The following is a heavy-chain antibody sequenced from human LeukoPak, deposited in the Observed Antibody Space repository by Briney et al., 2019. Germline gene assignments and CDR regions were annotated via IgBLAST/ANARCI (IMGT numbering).Heavy chain of an antibody. CDR3: ASGPSRYYDFWSGYYPYYYYGMDV. J-gene: IGHJ6*02. CDR1: GYTFTSYG. Sequence: ASVKVSCKASGYTFTSYGISWVRQAPGQGLEWMGWISAYNGNTNYAQKLQGRVTMTTDTSTSTAYIELRSLRSDDTAVYYCASGPSRYYDFWSGYYPYYYYGMDVWGQGTTVTVSS. V-gene: IGHV1-18*01. CDR2: ISAYNGNT. D-gene: IGHD3-3*01.